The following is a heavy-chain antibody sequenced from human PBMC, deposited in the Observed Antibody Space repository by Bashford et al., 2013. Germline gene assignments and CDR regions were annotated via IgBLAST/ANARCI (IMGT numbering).Heavy chain of an antibody. CDR2: IHSSSGYI. D-gene: IGHD4-11*01. CDR3: QRSRHDYTGFWSSSPFDY. V-gene: IGHV3-21*01. Sequence: VRQAPGKRLEWVSSIHSSSGYIYYAESVKGRFTISRDNGRSSVYLQMNSLRAEDAAVYYCQRSRHDYTGFWSSSPFDYWGQGTLVTVSS. J-gene: IGHJ4*02.